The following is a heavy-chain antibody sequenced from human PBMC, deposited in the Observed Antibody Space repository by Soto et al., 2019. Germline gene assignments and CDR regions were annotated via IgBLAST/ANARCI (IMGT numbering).Heavy chain of an antibody. CDR3: ANGVPRYCSGGSCSNPFDY. V-gene: IGHV3-23*01. Sequence: GGSLRLSCAASGFTFSSYAMSWVRQAPGKGLEWVSAISGSGGSTYYADSVKGRFTISRDNSKNTLYLQMNSLRAEDTAVYYCANGVPRYCSGGSCSNPFDYWGQGTLVTVSS. CDR1: GFTFSSYA. CDR2: ISGSGGST. D-gene: IGHD2-15*01. J-gene: IGHJ4*02.